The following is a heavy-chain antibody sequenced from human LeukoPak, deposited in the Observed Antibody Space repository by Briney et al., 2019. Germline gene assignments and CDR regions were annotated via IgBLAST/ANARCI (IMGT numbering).Heavy chain of an antibody. V-gene: IGHV5-51*01. J-gene: IGHJ5*02. CDR2: IYPGDSDT. Sequence: GESLKISCKGSGYSLTSYWIGWVRQMPGKGLEWMGIIYPGDSDTRYSPSFQGQVTISADKSISTAYLQWSSLKASDTAMYYCARSIGSSWTYNWFDPWGQGTLVTVSS. CDR1: GYSLTSYW. CDR3: ARSIGSSWTYNWFDP. D-gene: IGHD6-13*01.